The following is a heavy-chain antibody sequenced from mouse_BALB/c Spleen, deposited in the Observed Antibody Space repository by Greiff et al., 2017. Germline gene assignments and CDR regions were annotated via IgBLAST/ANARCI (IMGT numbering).Heavy chain of an antibody. CDR1: GFTFSSYT. J-gene: IGHJ4*01. CDR3: ARGGLYDYYAMDY. V-gene: IGHV5-12-2*01. Sequence: DVKLQESGGGLVQPGGSLKLSCAASGFTFSSYTMSWVRQTPEKRLEWVAYISNGGGSTYYPDTVKGRFTISRDNAKNTLYLQMSSLKSEDTAMYYCARGGLYDYYAMDYWGQGTSVTVSS. D-gene: IGHD2-10*02. CDR2: ISNGGGST.